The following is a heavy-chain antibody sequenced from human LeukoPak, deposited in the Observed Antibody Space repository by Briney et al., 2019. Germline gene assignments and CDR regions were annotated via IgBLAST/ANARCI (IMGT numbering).Heavy chain of an antibody. V-gene: IGHV3-30*18. CDR2: ISFDGSSK. CDR3: AKAADQYYYYYFYYMDV. J-gene: IGHJ6*03. D-gene: IGHD2-2*01. CDR1: GFTFSSYG. Sequence: GGSLRLSCAASGFTFSSYGMHWVRQAPGKGLEWVAVISFDGSSKDYAESVKGRFTISRDNSMNTLYLQMNSLRVEDTAVYYCAKAADQYYYYYFYYMDVWGKGTAVTVSS.